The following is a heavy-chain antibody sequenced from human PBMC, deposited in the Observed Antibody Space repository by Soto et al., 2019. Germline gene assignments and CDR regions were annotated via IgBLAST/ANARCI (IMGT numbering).Heavy chain of an antibody. CDR2: IYYGGST. D-gene: IGHD2-15*01. J-gene: IGHJ4*02. CDR1: GGSISSGDYY. CDR3: ATGYCSGGKCPPFDN. V-gene: IGHV4-30-4*01. Sequence: QVQLQESGPGLVKPSQTLSLTCTVSGGSISSGDYYWSWIRQPPGKGLEWIGYIYYGGSTYYNPAQTSRLTISVVSTKTPFALERISGSDADTAVYYCATGYCSGGKCPPFDNWCQGTLVTVSS.